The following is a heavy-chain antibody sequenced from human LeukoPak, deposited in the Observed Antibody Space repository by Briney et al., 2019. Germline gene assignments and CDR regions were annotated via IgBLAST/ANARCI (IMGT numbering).Heavy chain of an antibody. CDR1: GFTFSSYW. D-gene: IGHD3-3*01. CDR3: ARDLPGRALLEWFPPFGY. J-gene: IGHJ4*02. V-gene: IGHV3-7*03. Sequence: GGSLRLSCAASGFTFSSYWMSRVRQAPGKGLEWVANIKQDGSEKYYVDSVKGRFTISRDNAKNSLYLQMNSLRAEDTAVYCCARDLPGRALLEWFPPFGYWGQGTLVTVSS. CDR2: IKQDGSEK.